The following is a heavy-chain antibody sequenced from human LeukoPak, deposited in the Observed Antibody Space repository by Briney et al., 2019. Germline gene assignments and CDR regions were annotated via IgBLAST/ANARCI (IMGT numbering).Heavy chain of an antibody. V-gene: IGHV1-69*06. Sequence: ASVKVSCKASGGIFSSYAISWVRQAPGQGLEWMGGIIPIFGTANYAQKFQGRVTITADKSTSTAYMELSSLRSEDTAVYYCARDLKLPGISSSWHDDAFDIWGQGTMVTVSS. J-gene: IGHJ3*02. CDR1: GGIFSSYA. D-gene: IGHD6-13*01. CDR2: IIPIFGTA. CDR3: ARDLKLPGISSSWHDDAFDI.